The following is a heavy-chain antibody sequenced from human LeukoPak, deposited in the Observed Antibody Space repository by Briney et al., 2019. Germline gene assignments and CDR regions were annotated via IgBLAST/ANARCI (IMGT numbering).Heavy chain of an antibody. J-gene: IGHJ4*02. CDR3: ARAGYDILTLAPDPANDY. D-gene: IGHD3-9*01. Sequence: SVKVSCKASGGTFNSYAITWVRQAPGQGLEWMGGIIPIFGTANYAQKFQGRVTITADGSTSTAYMELSSLRSDDTAVYYCARAGYDILTLAPDPANDYWGQGILVTVSS. V-gene: IGHV1-69*13. CDR1: GGTFNSYA. CDR2: IIPIFGTA.